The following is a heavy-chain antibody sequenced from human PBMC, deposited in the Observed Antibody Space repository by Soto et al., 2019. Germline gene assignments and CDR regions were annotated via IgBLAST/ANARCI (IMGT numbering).Heavy chain of an antibody. J-gene: IGHJ6*03. D-gene: IGHD6-13*01. Sequence: GEALKISCKGSGYSFTSYWIGSVHQMPGKGLEWMGIIYPGDSDTRYSPSFQGQVTISADKSISTAYLQWSSLKASDTAMYYCARDAAAGKLYYYYYMDVWGKGTTVTVSS. CDR2: IYPGDSDT. V-gene: IGHV5-51*07. CDR1: GYSFTSYW. CDR3: ARDAAAGKLYYYYYMDV.